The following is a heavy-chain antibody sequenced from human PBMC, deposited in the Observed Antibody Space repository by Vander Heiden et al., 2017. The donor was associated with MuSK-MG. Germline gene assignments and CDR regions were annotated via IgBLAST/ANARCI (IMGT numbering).Heavy chain of an antibody. V-gene: IGHV3-74*01. CDR2: MNSDGSDT. J-gene: IGHJ4*02. CDR1: GFTFSSYW. D-gene: IGHD3-10*01. Sequence: VQLVESLRLSCAASGFTFSSYWMHWVRQAPGKGLVWVSRMNSDGSDTSYADSVKGRFTISRDNAKSTLYLQMNSLRAEDTAVYYCARATAGDYWGQGTLVTVSS. CDR3: ARATAGDY.